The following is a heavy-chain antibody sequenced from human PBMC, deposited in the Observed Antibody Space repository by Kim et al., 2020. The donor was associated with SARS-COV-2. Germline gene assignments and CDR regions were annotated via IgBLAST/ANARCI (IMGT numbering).Heavy chain of an antibody. CDR2: IKQDGSEK. J-gene: IGHJ4*02. CDR3: ARSIAAADVFFDY. V-gene: IGHV3-7*03. D-gene: IGHD6-13*01. CDR1: GFTFSWFW. Sequence: GGSLRLSCAASGFTFSWFWRSCVRQAPGKGLEWVANIKQDGSEKYYVDSVKGRFTISRDNAKNSLYLQMNSLRAEDTAVYYCARSIAAADVFFDYWGQGT.